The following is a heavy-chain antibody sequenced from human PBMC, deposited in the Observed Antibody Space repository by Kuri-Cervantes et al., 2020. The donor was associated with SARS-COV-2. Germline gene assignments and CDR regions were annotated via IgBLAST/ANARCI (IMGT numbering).Heavy chain of an antibody. V-gene: IGHV3-15*01. CDR3: TSVYYDFWSGYYGAFDI. Sequence: GGSLRPPCAASGFTFSSYWMHWVRQAPGKGLEWVGRIKSKTDGETTDYAAPVKGIFTISRDDSKNTLYLQMNSLKTEDTAVYYCTSVYYDFWSGYYGAFDIWGQGTMVTVSS. J-gene: IGHJ3*02. CDR1: GFTFSSYW. D-gene: IGHD3-3*01. CDR2: IKSKTDGETT.